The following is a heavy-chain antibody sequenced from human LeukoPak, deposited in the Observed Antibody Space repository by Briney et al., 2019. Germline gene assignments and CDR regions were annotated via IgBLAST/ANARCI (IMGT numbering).Heavy chain of an antibody. J-gene: IGHJ5*02. Sequence: GGSLRLSCATSGFTVSSSYMTWVRQAPGKGLEWVSVIYGGGSTYYADSVKGRFTISRDNSKNTLYLHMNSLRAEDTAVYYCARGRQIYYDSSGYYDNWFDPWGQGTLVTVSS. CDR2: IYGGGST. D-gene: IGHD3-22*01. CDR3: ARGRQIYYDSSGYYDNWFDP. V-gene: IGHV3-66*01. CDR1: GFTVSSSY.